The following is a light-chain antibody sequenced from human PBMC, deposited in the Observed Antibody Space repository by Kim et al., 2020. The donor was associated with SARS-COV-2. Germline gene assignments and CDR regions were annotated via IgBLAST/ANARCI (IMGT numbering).Light chain of an antibody. CDR3: QQRYSTPHT. J-gene: IGKJ2*01. Sequence: EIQMTQSPSSLSASVGDRVTITCRASQSISSYLNWYQQKPGKAPKLLIYAASSLQSGIPSRFSGSGYGTDFALTISSLQPEDFATYNCQQRYSTPHTFGQGTKLAI. CDR2: AAS. V-gene: IGKV1-39*01. CDR1: QSISSY.